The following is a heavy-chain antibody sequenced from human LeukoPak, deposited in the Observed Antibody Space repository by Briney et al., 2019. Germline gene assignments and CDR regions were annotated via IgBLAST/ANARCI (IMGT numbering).Heavy chain of an antibody. CDR3: AKDPPLYFDY. CDR1: GFTFSSYG. Sequence: GGSLRLSCAASGFTFSSYGMHWVRQAPGKGLEWVAFIRYDGSNKYYADSVKGRFTISRDNSKNTPYLQMNSLRAEDTAVYYCAKDPPLYFDYWGQGTLVTVSS. J-gene: IGHJ4*02. CDR2: IRYDGSNK. V-gene: IGHV3-30*02.